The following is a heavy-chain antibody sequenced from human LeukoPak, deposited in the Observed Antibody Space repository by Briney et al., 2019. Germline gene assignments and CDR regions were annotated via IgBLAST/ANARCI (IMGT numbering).Heavy chain of an antibody. CDR2: ISSSGSTI. CDR1: GFTFSDYY. J-gene: IGHJ3*02. D-gene: IGHD3-22*01. Sequence: GGSLRPSCAASGFTFSDYYMSWIRQAPGKGLEWVSYISSSGSTIYYADSVKGRFTISRDNAKNSLYLQMNSLRAEDTAVYYCARDWRDSSGKFPNDAFDIWGQGTMVTVSS. CDR3: ARDWRDSSGKFPNDAFDI. V-gene: IGHV3-11*04.